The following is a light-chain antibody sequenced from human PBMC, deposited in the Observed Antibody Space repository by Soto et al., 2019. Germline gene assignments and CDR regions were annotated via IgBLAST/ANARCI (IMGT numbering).Light chain of an antibody. J-gene: IGKJ3*01. Sequence: DIQMTQSPSSLSASVGDRVTITCRASQSISSYLNWYQQKPGKAPKLLIYAASSLQSGRPSRFSGTGAGAKFTLSISSLQTELFAAYYCQQSYSTLAFGPGTKVDIK. CDR2: AAS. V-gene: IGKV1-39*01. CDR3: QQSYSTLA. CDR1: QSISSY.